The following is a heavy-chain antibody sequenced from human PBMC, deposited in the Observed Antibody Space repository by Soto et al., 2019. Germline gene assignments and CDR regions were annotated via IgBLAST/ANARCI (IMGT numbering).Heavy chain of an antibody. CDR3: AREEEDYYGSGQLDACDI. V-gene: IGHV3-74*01. CDR2: INSDGSST. Sequence: EVQLVESGGGLVQPGGSLRLSCAASGFTFSSYWMHWVRQAPGKGLVWVSRINSDGSSTSYADSVKGRFTISRDNAKNTLYLQMNSLRAEDTAVYYCAREEEDYYGSGQLDACDIWGQGTMVTVSS. D-gene: IGHD3-10*01. CDR1: GFTFSSYW. J-gene: IGHJ3*02.